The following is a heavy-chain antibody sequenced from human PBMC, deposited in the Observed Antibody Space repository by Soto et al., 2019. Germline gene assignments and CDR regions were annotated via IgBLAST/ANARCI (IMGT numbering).Heavy chain of an antibody. J-gene: IGHJ4*02. CDR3: AREVEYTSAFGISSSFDY. Sequence: QGQLEESGGGVVQPGRSLRLSCAASGFTLSSYAIHWVRQAPGKGLEWVTVISKGGSNLYFADSVKGRYTISRDNSKNTMYLQMNSLRSENTDVYYCAREVEYTSAFGISSSFDYWGQGTLVTVSS. CDR2: ISKGGSNL. V-gene: IGHV3-30-3*01. D-gene: IGHD6-19*01. CDR1: GFTLSSYA.